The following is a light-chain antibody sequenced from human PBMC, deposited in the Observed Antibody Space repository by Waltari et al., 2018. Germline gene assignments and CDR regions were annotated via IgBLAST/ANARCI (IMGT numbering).Light chain of an antibody. CDR2: EGS. CDR1: SSDVGFYNF. J-gene: IGLJ2*01. Sequence: QSALTQPPSASGSPGQSVTFSCTGTSSDVGFYNFVSWYQQHPGNAPKLMISEGSKRPSGVPDRFSGSKSGNTASLTVSGLQAEDEADYYCSSYAGSNNLVFGGGTKLTVL. V-gene: IGLV2-8*01. CDR3: SSYAGSNNLV.